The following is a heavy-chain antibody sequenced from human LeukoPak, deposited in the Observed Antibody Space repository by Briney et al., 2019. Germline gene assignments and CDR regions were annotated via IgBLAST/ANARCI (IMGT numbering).Heavy chain of an antibody. V-gene: IGHV3-74*01. CDR2: INSDGSST. CDR1: GFTFSSYW. Sequence: GGSLRLSCAASGFTFSSYWMHWVRQAPGKGLVWVSRINSDGSSTSYADSVKGRFTISRDNSKNTLYLQMNSLRAEDTAVYYCAKEGRELPYYSMDVWGKGTTVTVSS. D-gene: IGHD1-7*01. J-gene: IGHJ6*03. CDR3: AKEGRELPYYSMDV.